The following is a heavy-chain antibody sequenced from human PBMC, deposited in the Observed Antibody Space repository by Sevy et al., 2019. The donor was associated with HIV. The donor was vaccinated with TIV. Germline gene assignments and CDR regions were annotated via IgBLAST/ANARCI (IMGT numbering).Heavy chain of an antibody. V-gene: IGHV1-18*01. Sequence: ASVKVSCKASGYIFTSYGISWVRQAPGQGLEWMGGISTYNGNTNYAQKFQGRVTMTTDTSTSPAYMELRSLRSDDTAVYYCARGGGGFGECYYWGQGTLVTVSS. J-gene: IGHJ1*01. CDR1: GYIFTSYG. D-gene: IGHD3-10*01. CDR2: ISTYNGNT. CDR3: ARGGGGFGECYY.